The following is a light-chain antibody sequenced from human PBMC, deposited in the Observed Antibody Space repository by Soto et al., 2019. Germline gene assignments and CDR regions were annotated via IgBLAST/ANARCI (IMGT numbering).Light chain of an antibody. J-gene: IGKJ1*01. Sequence: EIVLTQSPGTLSLSPGERATLSCRASQSVSSSYLAWYQQKPGQAPRLLIYGASSRATGIPDRFSGSGSGTDFTLTISRREPEDFAVYYCQQYGSSPTLTFGQGTKVEIK. CDR1: QSVSSSY. V-gene: IGKV3-20*01. CDR2: GAS. CDR3: QQYGSSPTLT.